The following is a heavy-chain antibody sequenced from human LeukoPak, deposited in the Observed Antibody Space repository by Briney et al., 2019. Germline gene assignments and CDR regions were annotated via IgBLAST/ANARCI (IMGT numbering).Heavy chain of an antibody. D-gene: IGHD2-2*01. Sequence: SQTLSLTCTVSGGSISSGGYYWSWIWQPPGKGLEWIGYIYHSGSTYYNPSLKSRVTISVDRSKNQFSLKLSSVTAADTAVYYCARDCSSTSCYAMRSDYWGQGTLVTVSS. CDR2: IYHSGST. CDR3: ARDCSSTSCYAMRSDY. CDR1: GGSISSGGYY. J-gene: IGHJ4*02. V-gene: IGHV4-30-2*01.